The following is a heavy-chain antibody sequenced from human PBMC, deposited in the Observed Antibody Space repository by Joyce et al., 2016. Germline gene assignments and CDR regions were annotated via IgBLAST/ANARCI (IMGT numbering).Heavy chain of an antibody. V-gene: IGHV4-34*02. CDR3: ARGTDYVWVSP. CDR1: GASFIHYPYW. J-gene: IGHJ4*02. D-gene: IGHD3-16*01. Sequence: QVQLQQWGAGLLKPSETLSLTCGVYGASFIHYPYWFSWIRQSPEKGLEWIGEIHYTGATNYNPSFKSRVTMSVDTSKSQFFLKLTSMTAADTAVYYCARGTDYVWVSPWGQGTLVTVSS. CDR2: IHYTGAT.